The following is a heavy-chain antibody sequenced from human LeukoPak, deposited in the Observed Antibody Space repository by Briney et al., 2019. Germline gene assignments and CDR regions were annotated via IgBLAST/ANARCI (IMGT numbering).Heavy chain of an antibody. CDR3: ARGGVGAKAVQH. D-gene: IGHD1-26*01. Sequence: SETLSLTCAVYGGSFSGYYWSWIRQPPGKGLEWIEEINRSGSTNYNLSLKSRVTISVDTSKNQFSLKLSSVTAADTAVYYCARGGVGAKAVQHWGQGTLVTVSS. J-gene: IGHJ1*01. V-gene: IGHV4-34*01. CDR1: GGSFSGYY. CDR2: INRSGST.